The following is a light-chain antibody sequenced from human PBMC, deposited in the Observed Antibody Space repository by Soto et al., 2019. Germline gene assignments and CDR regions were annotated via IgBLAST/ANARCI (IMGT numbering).Light chain of an antibody. CDR1: GSDVGGYNY. J-gene: IGLJ1*01. CDR2: EVT. CDR3: SSYVCSINFAV. Sequence: QSALTQPPSASGSPGQSVTISCTGTGSDVGGYNYVSWYQQHPGKVPKLMIYEVTKRPSGVPDRFSGSKSGNTASLTVSGLQAEDEADYYCSSYVCSINFAVFGTGTKVTVL. V-gene: IGLV2-8*01.